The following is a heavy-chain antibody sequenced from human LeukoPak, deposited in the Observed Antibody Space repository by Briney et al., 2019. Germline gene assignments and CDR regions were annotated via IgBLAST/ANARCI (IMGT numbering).Heavy chain of an antibody. Sequence: SVKVSCKASGGTFSSYAISWVRQAPGQGLEWMGGIIPIFGTANYAQKFQGRVTITADESTSTAYMELSSLRPEDTAVYYCASRGREAGPHDYWGQGTLVTVSS. CDR1: GGTFSSYA. D-gene: IGHD3-16*01. J-gene: IGHJ4*02. CDR2: IIPIFGTA. V-gene: IGHV1-69*13. CDR3: ASRGREAGPHDY.